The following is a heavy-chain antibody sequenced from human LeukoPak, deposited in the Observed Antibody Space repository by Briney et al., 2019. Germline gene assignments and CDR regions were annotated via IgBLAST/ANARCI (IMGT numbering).Heavy chain of an antibody. Sequence: ASVKVSCKASGYTFTSYDINWVRQATGQGLEWMGWMNPNSGNTGYAQKFQGRVTMTRNTSISTAYMELSSLRSEDTAVYYCAAMIVVVTKYYFDYWGQGTLVTVSS. CDR1: GYTFTSYD. CDR3: AAMIVVVTKYYFDY. D-gene: IGHD3-22*01. J-gene: IGHJ4*02. CDR2: MNPNSGNT. V-gene: IGHV1-8*01.